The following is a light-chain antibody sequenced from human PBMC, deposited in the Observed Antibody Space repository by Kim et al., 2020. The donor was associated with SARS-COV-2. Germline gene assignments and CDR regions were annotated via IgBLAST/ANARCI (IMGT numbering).Light chain of an antibody. Sequence: SYELTQPPSLSLSPGQTASISCSGDKLGDKYVCWYQQQPGQSPVLVIYQDSKRPSGIPERFSGSNSGNTATLTISGTQAVDEADYYCQAWDSTTGVVFGGGTQLTVL. V-gene: IGLV3-1*01. J-gene: IGLJ2*01. CDR3: QAWDSTTGVV. CDR1: KLGDKY. CDR2: QDS.